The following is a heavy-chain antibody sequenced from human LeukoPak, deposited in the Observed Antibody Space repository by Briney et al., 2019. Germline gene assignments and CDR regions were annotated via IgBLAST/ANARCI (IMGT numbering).Heavy chain of an antibody. J-gene: IGHJ3*02. CDR2: IYHSGST. CDR3: ARHTAAGTNDAFDI. CDR1: GGSISSSSYY. D-gene: IGHD6-13*01. Sequence: SETLSLTCTVSGGSISSSSYYWGWIRQPPGKGLEWIGSIYHSGSTYYNPSLKSRVTISVDTSKNQFSLKLSSVTAADTAVYYCARHTAAGTNDAFDIWGQGTMVTVSS. V-gene: IGHV4-39*01.